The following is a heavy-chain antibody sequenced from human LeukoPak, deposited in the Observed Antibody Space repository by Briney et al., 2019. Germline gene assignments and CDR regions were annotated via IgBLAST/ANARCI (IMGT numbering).Heavy chain of an antibody. CDR1: GGSINNYF. Sequence: KSSETLSLTCTVSGGSINNYFWSWIRQPPGKGLEWIGFVSYSGNTNYNPSLKSRVTLSLDTSKGQFSLKLSSVTAADTAIYYCARAPAYTGTYYADYWGQGTLVTVSS. CDR3: ARAPAYTGTYYADY. D-gene: IGHD1-26*01. V-gene: IGHV4-59*01. CDR2: VSYSGNT. J-gene: IGHJ4*02.